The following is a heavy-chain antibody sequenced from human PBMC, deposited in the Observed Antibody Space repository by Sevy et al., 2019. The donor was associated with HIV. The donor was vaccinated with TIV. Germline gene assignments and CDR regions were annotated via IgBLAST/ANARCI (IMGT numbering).Heavy chain of an antibody. CDR2: LSFGCGEI. Sequence: GGSLRLSCAASGFTFSKYSMSWVRQPPGKGLEWVSTLSFGCGEINHADSVKGRFTISKDNSKSPVYLQMNNLRPEDTAVYYCAREGCTKPHDYWGQGTLVTVSS. V-gene: IGHV3-23*01. D-gene: IGHD2-8*01. CDR1: GFTFSKYS. CDR3: AREGCTKPHDY. J-gene: IGHJ4*02.